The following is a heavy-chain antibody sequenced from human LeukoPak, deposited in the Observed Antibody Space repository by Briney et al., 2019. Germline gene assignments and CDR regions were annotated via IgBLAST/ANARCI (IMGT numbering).Heavy chain of an antibody. CDR1: GFTFSSYA. J-gene: IGHJ4*02. D-gene: IGHD2-21*02. V-gene: IGHV3-23*01. CDR2: ISGSGDNT. Sequence: GGSLRLSCAASGFTFSSYAMSWGRQAPGKGVEWVSAISGSGDNTYYADSVKGRFTVSRDNSKNTLYVQMKSLRAEDTAVYYCAKDFVVVPGNVDYFDYWGQGTLVTVSS. CDR3: AKDFVVVPGNVDYFDY.